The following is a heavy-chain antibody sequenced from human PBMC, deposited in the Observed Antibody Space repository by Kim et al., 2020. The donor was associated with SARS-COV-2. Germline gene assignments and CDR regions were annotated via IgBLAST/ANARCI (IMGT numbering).Heavy chain of an antibody. CDR3: ARGHYGVDV. V-gene: IGHV3-7*04. CDR2: SEK. Sequence: SEKQSVDSVRGRISISRDNAKDAVCLQMTSMRAEDTAVYYCARGHYGVDVWGQGTTVTVSS. J-gene: IGHJ6*02.